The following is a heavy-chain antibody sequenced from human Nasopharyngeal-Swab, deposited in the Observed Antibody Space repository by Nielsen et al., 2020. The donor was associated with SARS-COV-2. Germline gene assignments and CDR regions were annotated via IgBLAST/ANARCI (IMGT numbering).Heavy chain of an antibody. D-gene: IGHD6-19*01. V-gene: IGHV3-23*01. CDR3: AKEYSSGWYFPGY. CDR1: GFTFSSYA. J-gene: IGHJ4*02. Sequence: ESLKISCAASGFTFSSYAMSWVRQAPGKGLEWVSAISGSGGSTYYADSVKGRFTISRDNSKNTLYLQMNSLRAEDTAVYYCAKEYSSGWYFPGYWGQGTLVTVSS. CDR2: ISGSGGST.